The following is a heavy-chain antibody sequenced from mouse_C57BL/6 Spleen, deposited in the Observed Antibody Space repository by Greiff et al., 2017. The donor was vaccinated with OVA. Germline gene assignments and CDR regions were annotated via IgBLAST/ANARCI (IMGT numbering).Heavy chain of an antibody. CDR1: GYTFTSYW. J-gene: IGHJ3*01. Sequence: QVQLQQPGAELVMPGASVKLSCKASGYTFTSYWMHWVKQRPGQGLEWIGEIDPSDSYTNYNQKFKGKSTLTVDKSSSTAYMQLSSLTSEDSAVYYCASDYYGSSYPFAYWGQGTLVTVSA. CDR2: IDPSDSYT. D-gene: IGHD1-1*01. V-gene: IGHV1-69*01. CDR3: ASDYYGSSYPFAY.